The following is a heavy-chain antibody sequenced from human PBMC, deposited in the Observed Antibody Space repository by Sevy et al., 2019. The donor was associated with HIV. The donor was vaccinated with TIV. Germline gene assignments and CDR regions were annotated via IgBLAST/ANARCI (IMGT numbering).Heavy chain of an antibody. CDR2: LKQDGSEK. Sequence: GGSLRLSCAASGFSFSVYWMSWVRQAPGKGLEWVATLKQDGSEKYYVDSVKGRFTISRDNAKNSLYLQMNSLRAEDTAVYYCVGEGVGGYSYRLDCWGQGTLVTVSS. D-gene: IGHD5-18*01. CDR1: GFSFSVYW. J-gene: IGHJ4*02. V-gene: IGHV3-7*01. CDR3: VGEGVGGYSYRLDC.